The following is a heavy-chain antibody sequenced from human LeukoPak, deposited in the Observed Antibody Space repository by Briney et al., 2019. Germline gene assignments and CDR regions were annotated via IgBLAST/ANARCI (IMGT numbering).Heavy chain of an antibody. J-gene: IGHJ1*01. V-gene: IGHV3-23*01. D-gene: IGHD4-17*01. Sequence: GGSLRLSCAASGFTFSSYAMSWVRQAPGKGLEWVSAISGSGGSTYYADSVKGRFTISRDNSKNTLYLQMNSLRAEDTAVYYCAKDRVDYGDYGAESGYFQHWGQGTLVTVSS. CDR1: GFTFSSYA. CDR2: ISGSGGST. CDR3: AKDRVDYGDYGAESGYFQH.